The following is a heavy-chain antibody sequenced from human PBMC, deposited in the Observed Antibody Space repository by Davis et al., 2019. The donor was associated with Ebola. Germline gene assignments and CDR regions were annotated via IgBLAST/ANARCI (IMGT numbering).Heavy chain of an antibody. CDR2: ISSSSSYI. CDR1: GFTFSSYS. V-gene: IGHV3-21*01. D-gene: IGHD6-6*01. CDR3: AREAAFVRVYYGMDV. J-gene: IGHJ6*02. Sequence: PGGSLRLSCAASGFTFSSYSMNWVRQAPGKGLEWVSSISSSSSYIYYADSVKGRFTISRDNAKNSLYLQMNSLRAEDTAVYYCAREAAFVRVYYGMDVWGQGTTVTVSS.